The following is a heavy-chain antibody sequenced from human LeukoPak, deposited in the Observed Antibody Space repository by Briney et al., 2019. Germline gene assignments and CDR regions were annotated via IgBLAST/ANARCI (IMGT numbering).Heavy chain of an antibody. Sequence: PSQTLSLTCAISGDSVSSNSAAWSWIRQSPSRGLEWLGRTYYRSKWYNDYAVSVKSRITINPDTSKNQFSLQLNSVTPEDTAVYYCARDSGYDFIHYYYYMDVWGKGTTVTVSS. CDR2: TYYRSKWYN. CDR1: GDSVSSNSAA. CDR3: ARDSGYDFIHYYYYMDV. J-gene: IGHJ6*03. D-gene: IGHD5-12*01. V-gene: IGHV6-1*01.